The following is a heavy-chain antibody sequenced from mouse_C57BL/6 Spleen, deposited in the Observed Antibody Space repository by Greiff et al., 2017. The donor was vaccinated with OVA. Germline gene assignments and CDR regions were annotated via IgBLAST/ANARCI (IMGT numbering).Heavy chain of an antibody. Sequence: EVHLVESGGGLVQPGGSLSLSCAASGFTFTDYYMSWVRQPPGTALEWLGFIRNKANGYTTEYSASVKGRFTISRDNSQSILYLQMNALRAEDSATYYCARYNWDYFDYWGQGTTLTVSS. J-gene: IGHJ2*01. D-gene: IGHD4-1*02. CDR3: ARYNWDYFDY. CDR2: IRNKANGYTT. CDR1: GFTFTDYY. V-gene: IGHV7-3*01.